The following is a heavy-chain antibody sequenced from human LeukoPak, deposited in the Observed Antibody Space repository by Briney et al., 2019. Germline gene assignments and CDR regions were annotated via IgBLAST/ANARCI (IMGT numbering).Heavy chain of an antibody. J-gene: IGHJ6*02. CDR2: IWYDGSNK. Sequence: PGRSLRLSCAASGFTFSSYGMHWARQAPGKGLEWVAVIWYDGSNKYYADSVKGRFTISRDNSKNTLCLQMNSLRAEDTAVYYCASLLGYCSSTSCPSYYYYGMDVWGQGTTVTVSS. CDR1: GFTFSSYG. D-gene: IGHD2-2*01. V-gene: IGHV3-33*01. CDR3: ASLLGYCSSTSCPSYYYYGMDV.